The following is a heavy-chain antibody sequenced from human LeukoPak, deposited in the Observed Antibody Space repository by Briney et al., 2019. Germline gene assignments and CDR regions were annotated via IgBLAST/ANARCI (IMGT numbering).Heavy chain of an antibody. Sequence: GGSLRLSCAASLFTFINYVMSWVRQAPGRGLEWVSAISASGGGTYYADSVKGRFTISRYNSRDPLYLQMNSLRAEDTAVYYCAKGSGGYALEWFDPWGQGTLVTVSS. CDR2: ISASGGGT. D-gene: IGHD2-15*01. J-gene: IGHJ5*02. CDR1: LFTFINYV. CDR3: AKGSGGYALEWFDP. V-gene: IGHV3-23*01.